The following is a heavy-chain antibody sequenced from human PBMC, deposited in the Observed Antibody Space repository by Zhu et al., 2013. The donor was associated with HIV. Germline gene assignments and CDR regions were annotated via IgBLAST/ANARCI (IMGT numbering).Heavy chain of an antibody. CDR1: GYTFTGYY. Sequence: QVQLVQSGAEVKKPGASVKVSCKASGYTFTGYYMHWVRQAPGQGLEWMGWINPNSGGTNYAQKFQGWVTMTRDTSISTAYMELSRLRSDDTAVYYCARGSPPGGDYYDRQLKQYNWFDPWGQGTLVTVSS. D-gene: IGHD3-22*01. CDR3: ARGSPPGGDYYDRQLKQYNWFDP. V-gene: IGHV1-2*04. CDR2: INPNSGGT. J-gene: IGHJ5*02.